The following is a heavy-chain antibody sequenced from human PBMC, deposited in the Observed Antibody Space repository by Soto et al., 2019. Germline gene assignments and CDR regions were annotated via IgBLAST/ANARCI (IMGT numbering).Heavy chain of an antibody. CDR2: IIPISGTA. V-gene: IGHV1-69*01. CDR1: GGTFSSYA. D-gene: IGHD2-2*01. J-gene: IGHJ6*01. CDR3: ARSHGSSTSFERYDYSYYGMDV. Sequence: QVQLEQSGAEVKKPGSSVKVSCKASGGTFSSYAISWGLQSPGQGLEWMGGIIPISGTANYAQKFQGRVTITAAESTSPAYMELSSLRSEDTALYYFARSHGSSTSFERYDYSYYGMDVWGHGPTFTVSS.